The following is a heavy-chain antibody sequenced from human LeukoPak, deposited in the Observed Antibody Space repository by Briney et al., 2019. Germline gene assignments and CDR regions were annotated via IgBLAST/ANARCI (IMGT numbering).Heavy chain of an antibody. CDR2: ISAYNGNT. V-gene: IGHV1-18*01. CDR1: GYTFTSYG. Sequence: GASVKVSCKASGYTFTSYGISWVRQAPRQGLEWMGWISAYNGNTNNAHKLQGRVTITTDTSTSTAYMELRSLRSDDTAVYYCARGDPGFGEFYDYWGQGTLVTVSS. CDR3: ARGDPGFGEFYDY. D-gene: IGHD3-10*01. J-gene: IGHJ4*02.